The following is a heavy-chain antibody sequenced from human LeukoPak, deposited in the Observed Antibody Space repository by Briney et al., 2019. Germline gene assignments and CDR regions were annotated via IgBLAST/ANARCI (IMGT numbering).Heavy chain of an antibody. CDR1: GFTFSDHY. Sequence: VGSLRLSCAASGFTFSDHYMSWIRQAPGKGLEWLSYINIGGTNAHYADSVKGRFTISRDNAKKSLYLEMTNLRAEDTAVYYCATDGAGFDTWGQGTLVTVSS. CDR2: INIGGTNA. V-gene: IGHV3-11*01. CDR3: ATDGAGFDT. J-gene: IGHJ5*02.